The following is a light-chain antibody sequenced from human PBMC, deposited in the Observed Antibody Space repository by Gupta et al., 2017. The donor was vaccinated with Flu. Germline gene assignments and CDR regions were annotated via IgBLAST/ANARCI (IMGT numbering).Light chain of an antibody. CDR2: ENN. CDR1: SSNIGNNY. J-gene: IGLJ2*01. V-gene: IGLV1-51*02. Sequence: VTISCSGSSSNIGNNYVSWYQQLPGTAPKLLIYENNKRPSGIPDRFSGSKSGTSATLGITGLQTGDEADYYCGTWDSSLSAGVFGGGTKLTVL. CDR3: GTWDSSLSAGV.